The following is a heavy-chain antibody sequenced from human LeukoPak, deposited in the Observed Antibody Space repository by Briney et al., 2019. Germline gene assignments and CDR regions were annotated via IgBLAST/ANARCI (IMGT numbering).Heavy chain of an antibody. D-gene: IGHD6-13*01. CDR2: ISSSNTYI. Sequence: GGSLRLSCATSGFIFSSYTMNWVRQAPGKGLEWVSSISSSNTYIYYADSVKGRFTISRDNAKNSLYLQMNSLRAEDTALYYCARDEYSSSATNWGQGTLVTVSS. CDR3: ARDEYSSSATN. V-gene: IGHV3-21*01. J-gene: IGHJ4*02. CDR1: GFIFSSYT.